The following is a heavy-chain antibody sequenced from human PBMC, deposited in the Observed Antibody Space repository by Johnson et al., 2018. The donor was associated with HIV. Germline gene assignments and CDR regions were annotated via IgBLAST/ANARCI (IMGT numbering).Heavy chain of an antibody. Sequence: MLLVESGGGVVQPGGSLRLSCAASGFTFSSYAMHWARQDPGKGLEWVSVIYSGGSTYYADSVKGRFSISRDNSKNTLYLQMNSLRAEDTAVYYCARDAGVDDAFDIWGQGTMVTVSS. CDR1: GFTFSSYA. CDR2: IYSGGST. V-gene: IGHV3-66*01. CDR3: ARDAGVDDAFDI. J-gene: IGHJ3*02. D-gene: IGHD3-3*01.